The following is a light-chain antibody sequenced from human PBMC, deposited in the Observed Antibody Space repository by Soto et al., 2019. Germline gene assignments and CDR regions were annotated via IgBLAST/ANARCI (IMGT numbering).Light chain of an antibody. CDR1: SSDVGGYNY. CDR2: EVS. CDR3: CSYTDSRTHI. Sequence: QSVLTQPASVSGSPGQSITISCIGTSSDVGGYNYVSWYQQHPGKAPKLIIFEVSYRPSGISNRFSASKSGDTASLTISGLQADDEADYYCCSYTDSRTHIFGSGTKVTVL. V-gene: IGLV2-14*01. J-gene: IGLJ1*01.